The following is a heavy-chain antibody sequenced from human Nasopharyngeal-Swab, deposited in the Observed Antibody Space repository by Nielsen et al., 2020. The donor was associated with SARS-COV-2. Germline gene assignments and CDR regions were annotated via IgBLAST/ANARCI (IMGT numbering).Heavy chain of an antibody. CDR3: AKGLGYCSSTSCYAVNENYGMDV. J-gene: IGHJ6*02. D-gene: IGHD2-2*01. Sequence: GESLKISCAASGFTFDDYTMHWVRQAPGKGLEWVSLISWDGGSTYYADSVKGRFTISRDNSKNSLYLQMNSLRTEDTALYYCAKGLGYCSSTSCYAVNENYGMDVWGQGTTVTVSS. CDR2: ISWDGGST. CDR1: GFTFDDYT. V-gene: IGHV3-43*01.